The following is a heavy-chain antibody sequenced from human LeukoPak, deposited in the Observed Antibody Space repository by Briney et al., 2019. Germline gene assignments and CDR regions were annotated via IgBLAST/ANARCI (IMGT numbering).Heavy chain of an antibody. D-gene: IGHD6-19*01. V-gene: IGHV3-11*04. CDR1: YY. CDR3: ARDPWGSSGYFQH. Sequence: YYWGWIRQPPGKGLEWVSYISSSSNTIYYADSVKGRFTISRDNAKNSLYLQMNTLRAEDTAVYYCARDPWGSSGYFQHWGQGTLVTVSS. J-gene: IGHJ1*01. CDR2: ISSSSNTI.